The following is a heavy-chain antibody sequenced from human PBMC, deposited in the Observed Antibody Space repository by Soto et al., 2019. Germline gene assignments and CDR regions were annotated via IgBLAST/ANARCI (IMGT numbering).Heavy chain of an antibody. CDR2: IIPVFQTA. Sequence: QEQLVQSGAEVKKPGSSVKVSCKASGGLFSSYPISWVRQVPGQGLEWMGGIIPVFQTAYYTQRFQGRVTITEEESTNTAYMELSSLRSEDTAINYCARGGSGYTSFNEVWGKGTMVSGSS. J-gene: IGHJ4*02. V-gene: IGHV1-69*01. CDR3: ARGGSGYTSFNEV. D-gene: IGHD3-22*01. CDR1: GGLFSSYP.